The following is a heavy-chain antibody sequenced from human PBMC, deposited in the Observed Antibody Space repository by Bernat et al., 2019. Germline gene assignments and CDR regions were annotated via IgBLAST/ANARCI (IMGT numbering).Heavy chain of an antibody. CDR1: GYTLTELS. CDR2: FDPEDGET. V-gene: IGHV1-24*01. CDR3: ATDPGGYCTGGVCPRFDY. D-gene: IGHD2-8*02. Sequence: VQLVQSGAEVKKPGASVKVSCKVSGYTLTELSMHWVRQAPGKGLEWMGGFDPEDGETIYAQKFQGRVTMTEDTSTDTAYMELSSLRSEDTAVYYCATDPGGYCTGGVCPRFDYWGQGTLVTVSS. J-gene: IGHJ4*02.